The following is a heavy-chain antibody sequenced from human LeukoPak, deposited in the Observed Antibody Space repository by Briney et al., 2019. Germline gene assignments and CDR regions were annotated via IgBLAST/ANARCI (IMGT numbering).Heavy chain of an antibody. J-gene: IGHJ4*02. V-gene: IGHV3-23*01. CDR1: GLTFKNFA. D-gene: IGHD6-19*01. CDR2: SSGDEDSI. CDR3: IIDHMTGFSSGWHFAY. Sequence: GGSLRLSCAASGLTFKNFAMSWVRQAPGKGLEWLAVSSGDEDSIHYADSVRGHFVISTDNSENTSYLHMNSLRAEDAAVYYCIIDHMTGFSSGWHFAYWGQGTLVTVSS.